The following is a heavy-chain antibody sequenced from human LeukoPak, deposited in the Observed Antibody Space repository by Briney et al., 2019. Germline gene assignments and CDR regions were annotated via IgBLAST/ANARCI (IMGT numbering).Heavy chain of an antibody. J-gene: IGHJ4*02. CDR3: ARVGDSSGYYYFPFDL. V-gene: IGHV4-34*01. CDR1: GGSFSGYY. D-gene: IGHD3-22*01. Sequence: SETLSLTCAVYGGSFSGYYWSWIRQPPGKGLEWIGEINHSGSTNYNPSLKSRVTISVDTSKNQFSLKLSSVTAADTAVYYCARVGDSSGYYYFPFDLWGQGTLVTVSS. CDR2: INHSGST.